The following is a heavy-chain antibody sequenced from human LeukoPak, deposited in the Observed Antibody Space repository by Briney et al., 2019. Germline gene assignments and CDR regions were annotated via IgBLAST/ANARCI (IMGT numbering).Heavy chain of an antibody. J-gene: IGHJ4*02. Sequence: PSGTLSLTCAVSNDISSTNWWSWVRQPPGKGLEWIGEIYHNGISNYNPSLKSRVTISVDKSKNQFSLKLSSVTAADTAVYYCARAIYRLYYFDYWGQGTLVTVSS. CDR1: NDISSTNW. CDR3: ARAIYRLYYFDY. V-gene: IGHV4-4*02. D-gene: IGHD3-3*01. CDR2: IYHNGIS.